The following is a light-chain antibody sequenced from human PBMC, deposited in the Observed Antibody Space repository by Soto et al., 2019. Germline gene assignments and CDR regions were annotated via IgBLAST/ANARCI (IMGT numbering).Light chain of an antibody. J-gene: IGLJ1*01. CDR2: EVV. CDR3: KSYAGSNTYV. V-gene: IGLV2-8*01. CDR1: KNDIGVYDF. Sequence: QSVLTQPPSASGSPGQSVTISCTGTKNDIGVYDFVSWYQHHPGKAPRLILYEVVQRPSGVPDRFSGSKSGNTASLTVSGLQAADEADYFCKSYAGSNTYVFGSGTKVTV.